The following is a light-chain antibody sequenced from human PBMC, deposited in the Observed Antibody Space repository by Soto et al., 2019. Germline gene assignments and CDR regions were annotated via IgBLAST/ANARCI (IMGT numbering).Light chain of an antibody. V-gene: IGKV4-1*01. CDR3: QQYYSSPPWT. J-gene: IGKJ1*01. CDR2: WAS. CDR1: QSVLYSSDNKNY. Sequence: IVMTQSPDSVAVSLGERATINCKSSQSVLYSSDNKNYLAWYQRKPGQPPKLLIYWASTRESGVPDRFSGSGSGTDFTLTISSLQAEDVAVYYCQQYYSSPPWTFGQGTKVEIK.